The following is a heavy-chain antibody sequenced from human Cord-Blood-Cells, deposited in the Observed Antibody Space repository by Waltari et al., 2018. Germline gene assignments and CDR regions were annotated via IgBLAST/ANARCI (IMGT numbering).Heavy chain of an antibody. V-gene: IGHV3-53*04. CDR3: ARDQSDAFDI. CDR2: IYSGGST. CDR1: GFTVSSHY. Sequence: EVQLVESGGGLVQPGGSLRLSCAASGFTVSSHYMSWVRQAPGKGLEWFSVIYSGGSTYYADSVKGRFTISRHNAKNTLYLQMNSLRAEDTAVYYCARDQSDAFDIWGQGTMVTVSS. J-gene: IGHJ3*02.